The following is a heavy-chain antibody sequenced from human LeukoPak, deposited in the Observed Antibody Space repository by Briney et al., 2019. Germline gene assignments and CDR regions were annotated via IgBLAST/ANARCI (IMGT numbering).Heavy chain of an antibody. CDR2: IYYSGST. J-gene: IGHJ4*02. CDR1: GGSISSSSYY. Sequence: PSQTLSLTCTVSGGSISSSSYYWGWIRQPPGKGLEWIGSIYYSGSTYYNPSLKSRVTISVDTSKNQFSLKLSSVTAADTAVYYCASLTYYYDSSGYPDYWGQGTLVTVSS. CDR3: ASLTYYYDSSGYPDY. V-gene: IGHV4-39*01. D-gene: IGHD3-22*01.